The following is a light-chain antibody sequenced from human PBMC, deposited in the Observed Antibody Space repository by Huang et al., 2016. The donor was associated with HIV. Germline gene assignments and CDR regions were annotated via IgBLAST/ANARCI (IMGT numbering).Light chain of an antibody. Sequence: DIIMTQSPDSLAVSLGERATLNCRSRQSVYSSSTSKDYMAWFQQKPGQPPRCVLFWAATRESGVPDRFSGSGSGTHFTLTIANLEAEDAAIYYCQQYYSSPQTFGQGTRVEVK. CDR2: WAA. CDR1: QSVYSSSTSKDY. CDR3: QQYYSSPQT. V-gene: IGKV4-1*01. J-gene: IGKJ1*01.